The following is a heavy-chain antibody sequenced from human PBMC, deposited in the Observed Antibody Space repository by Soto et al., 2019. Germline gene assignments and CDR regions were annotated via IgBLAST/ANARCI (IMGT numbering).Heavy chain of an antibody. J-gene: IGHJ4*02. V-gene: IGHV1-2*02. D-gene: IGHD1-1*01. CDR3: AREPATAKSEGVDF. CDR1: GYTFSDYY. CDR2: INPNSGGT. Sequence: ASVEVSCKASGYTFSDYYIHRVPQAPGQGLEWMGWINPNSGGTKYAPRFQGGVTMTRDTSITTAYMELGRLRSVNTAVYYCAREPATAKSEGVDFWGQVTLVTVFS.